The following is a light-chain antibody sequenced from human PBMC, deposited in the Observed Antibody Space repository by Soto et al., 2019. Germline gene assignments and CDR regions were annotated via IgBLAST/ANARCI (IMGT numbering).Light chain of an antibody. CDR1: SSDVGGYNY. V-gene: IGLV2-14*01. J-gene: IGLJ2*01. Sequence: QSALTQPASVSGSPGQSITISCTGTSSDVGGYNYVSWYQQHPGKAPKLMIYDVNNRPSGVSNRFSGSKSGNTASLTISRLQAEDEADYYCSSYTSSSTLVVFGGGTQLTVL. CDR3: SSYTSSSTLVV. CDR2: DVN.